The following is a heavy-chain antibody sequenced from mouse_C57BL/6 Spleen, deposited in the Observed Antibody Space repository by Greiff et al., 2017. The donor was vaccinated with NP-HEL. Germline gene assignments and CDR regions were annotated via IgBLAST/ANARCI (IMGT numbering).Heavy chain of an antibody. CDR1: GFTFNTYA. CDR3: VRGTRYYCNYNLYYYAMDY. CDR2: IRSKGSNSAT. Sequence: EVQLVESGGGLVQPKGSLKLSCAASGFTFNTYAMHWVRQAPGKGLEWVARIRSKGSNSATYYADSVKDRFTISRADSQSILYLQMNKLKTEDTARYYCVRGTRYYCNYNLYYYAMDYWGQGTSVTVSS. D-gene: IGHD2-1*01. J-gene: IGHJ4*01. V-gene: IGHV10-3*01.